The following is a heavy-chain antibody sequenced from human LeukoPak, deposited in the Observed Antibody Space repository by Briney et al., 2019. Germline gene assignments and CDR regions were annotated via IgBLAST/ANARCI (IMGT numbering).Heavy chain of an antibody. CDR1: GFTFSDYY. V-gene: IGHV3-11*04. CDR3: ARVSITGYYYYMDV. D-gene: IGHD3-16*01. Sequence: GGSLRLSCAASGFTFSDYYMSWIRQAPGKGLEWVSYISSSGSTIYYADSVKGRFTISRDNAQNSLYLQMNSLRAEDTAVYYCARVSITGYYYYMDVWGKGTTVTVSS. J-gene: IGHJ6*03. CDR2: ISSSGSTI.